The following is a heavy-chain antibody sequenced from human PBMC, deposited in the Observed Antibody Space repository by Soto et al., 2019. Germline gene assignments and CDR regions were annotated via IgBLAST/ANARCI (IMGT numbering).Heavy chain of an antibody. CDR1: GFTFSSYA. J-gene: IGHJ4*02. Sequence: GGSLRLSCAASGFTFSSYAMSWVRQAPGKGLEWVSSISGSGDNTFYVDSVKGRFTISRDNSRNTLYLQMNSLRAEDTAVYFCAKHNWNDALDYWGQGTLVTVSS. CDR2: ISGSGDNT. D-gene: IGHD1-1*01. CDR3: AKHNWNDALDY. V-gene: IGHV3-23*01.